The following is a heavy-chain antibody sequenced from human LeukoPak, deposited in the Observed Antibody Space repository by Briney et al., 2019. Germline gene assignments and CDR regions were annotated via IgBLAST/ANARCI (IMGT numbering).Heavy chain of an antibody. CDR1: GGSISSGGYS. CDR2: IYHSGST. D-gene: IGHD1-26*01. J-gene: IGHJ6*02. CDR3: ARGRSNYYGMDV. Sequence: SETLSLTCAVSGGSISSGGYSWSWIRQPPGKGLEWIGYIYHSGSTYYNPSLKSRVTISVDRSKNQFSLKLSSVTAADTAVYYCARGRSNYYGMDVWGQGTTVTVSS. V-gene: IGHV4-30-2*01.